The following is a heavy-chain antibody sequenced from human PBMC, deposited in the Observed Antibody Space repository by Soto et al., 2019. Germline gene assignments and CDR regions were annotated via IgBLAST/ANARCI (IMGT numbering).Heavy chain of an antibody. CDR2: IFCGDSDT. CDR1: GYKFTTNW. CDR3: ARHNHGFDY. Sequence: GASLKLSCKDCGYKFTTNWIAWVRHMPGKGLEWVGVIFCGDSDTRYSPSFQGQVTLSVDKSINTVYLQWSSLKASDTAMYYCARHNHGFDYWGQGTLVTVSS. V-gene: IGHV5-51*01. J-gene: IGHJ4*02.